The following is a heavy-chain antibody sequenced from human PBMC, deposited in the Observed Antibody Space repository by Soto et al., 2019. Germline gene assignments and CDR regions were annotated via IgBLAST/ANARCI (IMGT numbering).Heavy chain of an antibody. D-gene: IGHD5-12*01. V-gene: IGHV3-9*01. J-gene: IGHJ4*02. Sequence: EVQLVESGGGLVQPGRSLRLSCAASGFTFDDYAMHWVRQAPGKGLEWVSGISWNSGSIGYADSVKGRFTIPRDNAKNCLYLRMNSLRAEATALYYCAKGLYSGYDSPPDYWGQGTLVTVSS. CDR2: ISWNSGSI. CDR1: GFTFDDYA. CDR3: AKGLYSGYDSPPDY.